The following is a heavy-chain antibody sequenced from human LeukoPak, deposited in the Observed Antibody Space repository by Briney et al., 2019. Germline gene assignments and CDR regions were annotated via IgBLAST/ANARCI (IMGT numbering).Heavy chain of an antibody. J-gene: IGHJ3*02. CDR1: GVTFSSYG. D-gene: IGHD3-10*01. CDR2: IWYDGSNK. V-gene: IGHV3-33*01. CDR3: ALNEFSGAFDI. Sequence: GGSLRLSCAASGVTFSSYGMHWVRQAPGKGLEWVAVIWYDGSNKYYADSVKGRFTISRDNSKNTLYLQMNSLRAEDTAVYYCALNEFSGAFDIWGQGTMVTVSS.